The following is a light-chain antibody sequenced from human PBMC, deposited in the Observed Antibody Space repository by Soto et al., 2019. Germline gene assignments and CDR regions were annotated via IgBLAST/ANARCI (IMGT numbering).Light chain of an antibody. CDR3: CSYAGSSIYVV. CDR2: EGS. V-gene: IGLV2-23*01. J-gene: IGLJ2*01. Sequence: QSALTQPASVSGSPGQSITLSCTGTSSDVGSYNLVSWYQQHPGKAPKLMIYEGSKRPSGVSNRFSCSKSGNTASLTISGLQAEDEADYYCCSYAGSSIYVVFGGGTKLTVL. CDR1: SSDVGSYNL.